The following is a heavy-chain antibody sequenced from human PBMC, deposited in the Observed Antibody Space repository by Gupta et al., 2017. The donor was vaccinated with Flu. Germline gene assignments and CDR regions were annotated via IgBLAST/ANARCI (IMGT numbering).Heavy chain of an antibody. Sequence: VQLVESGGALVQPGGSLKLSCAASGFTFSGSAMHWVRQASGKGLEWVGRIRSRANNYVTAYGASVEGRFTISRDDSKNTAYLQMNSLKTEDTAVYYCTRCESSTSWNDAFDLWGQGTLVTVS. CDR3: TRCESSTSWNDAFDL. V-gene: IGHV3-73*02. D-gene: IGHD6-13*01. CDR1: GFTFSGSA. J-gene: IGHJ3*01. CDR2: IRSRANNYVT.